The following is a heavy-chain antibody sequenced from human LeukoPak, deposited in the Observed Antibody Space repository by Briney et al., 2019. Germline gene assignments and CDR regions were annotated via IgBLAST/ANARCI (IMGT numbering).Heavy chain of an antibody. Sequence: SETLSLTCAVYGGSFSGYYWSWIRQPPGKGLEWIGEINHSGSTNYNPSLKSRVTISVDTSKNQFSLKLSSVTAADTAVYYCARAPLAAAGPFDPWGQGTLVTVSS. J-gene: IGHJ5*02. D-gene: IGHD6-13*01. CDR1: GGSFSGYY. CDR2: INHSGST. V-gene: IGHV4-34*01. CDR3: ARAPLAAAGPFDP.